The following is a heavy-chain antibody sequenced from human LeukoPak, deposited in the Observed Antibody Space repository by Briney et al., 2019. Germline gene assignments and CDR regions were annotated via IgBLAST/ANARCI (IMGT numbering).Heavy chain of an antibody. CDR1: GFTFSSYA. CDR2: ISYDGSNK. J-gene: IGHJ4*02. Sequence: GGSLRLSCAASGFTFSSYAMHWVRQAPGKGLEWVAVISYDGSNKYYADSVKGRFTISRDNSKNTLYLQMNSLRAEDTAVYYCARDCVRYSGSYYGSDYWGQGTLVTVSP. V-gene: IGHV3-30-3*01. D-gene: IGHD1-26*01. CDR3: ARDCVRYSGSYYGSDY.